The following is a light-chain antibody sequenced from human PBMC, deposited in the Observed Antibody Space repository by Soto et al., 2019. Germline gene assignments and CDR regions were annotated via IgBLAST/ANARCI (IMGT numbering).Light chain of an antibody. CDR1: QSVSTN. Sequence: EIMMTQSPATLSMSPGEAATLSCRASQSVSTNLAWYQQKPGQAPRLLIYGASTRATGIPARFSGSGSGTEFTLTISSLQYEDFAVYYCQQSNNWPLTFGGGTKVHIK. CDR2: GAS. J-gene: IGKJ4*01. CDR3: QQSNNWPLT. V-gene: IGKV3-15*01.